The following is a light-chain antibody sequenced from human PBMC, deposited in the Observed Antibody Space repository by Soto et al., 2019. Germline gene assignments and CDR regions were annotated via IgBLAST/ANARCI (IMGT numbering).Light chain of an antibody. Sequence: DIQMTQSPSSLSASVGDRVTITCQASQDISNYLNWYQRKPGKAPKLLIYDASNLETGVPSRFSGSGSGTDFTFTISSLQPEDIATYYCLQYDNLPPLTFGGGTKVEIK. CDR3: LQYDNLPPLT. CDR2: DAS. V-gene: IGKV1-33*01. CDR1: QDISNY. J-gene: IGKJ4*01.